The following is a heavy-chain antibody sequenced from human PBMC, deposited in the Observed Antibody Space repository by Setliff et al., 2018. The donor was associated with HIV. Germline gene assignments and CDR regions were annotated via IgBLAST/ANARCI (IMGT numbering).Heavy chain of an antibody. J-gene: IGHJ4*01. D-gene: IGHD3-10*01. Sequence: GESLKISCVGSGFAFDYAWMTWIRQAPGQGLEWVGRIKSRSDGGTADYNTRVKDRFIISREDSKNTLYLHLNNLKTEDTATYFCTIYGRRPPLQEVNFWGHGTLVPVSS. CDR1: GFAFDYAW. CDR3: TIYGRRPPLQEVNF. V-gene: IGHV3-15*01. CDR2: IKSRSDGGTA.